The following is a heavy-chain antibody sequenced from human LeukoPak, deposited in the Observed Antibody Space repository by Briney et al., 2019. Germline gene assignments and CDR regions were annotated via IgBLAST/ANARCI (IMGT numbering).Heavy chain of an antibody. Sequence: GGSLRLSCAASGFTFSSYWMSWVRQAPGKGLEWVANIKQDGSDKYYVDSVKGRFTISRDNAKNSLYLQMDSLRAEDTAVYYCARDAGYSGYDYLSGWFDPWGQGTLVTVSS. CDR1: GFTFSSYW. V-gene: IGHV3-7*01. CDR2: IKQDGSDK. J-gene: IGHJ5*02. CDR3: ARDAGYSGYDYLSGWFDP. D-gene: IGHD5-12*01.